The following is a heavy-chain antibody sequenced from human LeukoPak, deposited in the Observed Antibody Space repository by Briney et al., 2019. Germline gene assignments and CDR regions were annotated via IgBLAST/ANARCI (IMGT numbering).Heavy chain of an antibody. CDR3: TRDHNWAFDY. D-gene: IGHD1-20*01. Sequence: GGSLRLSCAASGFIFSSYSMNWVRQAPGRGLEWISYIGLASGVTSYADSVEGRFAISSDTARNSLYLHMHSLRAEDTAVYYCTRDHNWAFDYWGQGALVTVSS. V-gene: IGHV3-48*04. CDR1: GFIFSSYS. CDR2: IGLASGVT. J-gene: IGHJ4*02.